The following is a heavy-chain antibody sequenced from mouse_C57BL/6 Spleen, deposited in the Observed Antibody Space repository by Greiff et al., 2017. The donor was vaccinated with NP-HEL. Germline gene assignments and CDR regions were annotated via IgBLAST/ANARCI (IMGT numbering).Heavy chain of an antibody. CDR1: GFSFNTYA. V-gene: IGHV10-1*01. D-gene: IGHD2-3*01. J-gene: IGHJ4*01. CDR2: IRSNSNNYAT. Sequence: EVMLVESGGGLVQPKGSLKLSCAASGFSFNTYAMNWVRQAPGKGLEWVARIRSNSNNYATYYADSVKDRFTISRDDSESMLYLQMNNLKTEDTAMYYCVRHGLLFYAMDYWGQGTSVTVSS. CDR3: VRHGLLFYAMDY.